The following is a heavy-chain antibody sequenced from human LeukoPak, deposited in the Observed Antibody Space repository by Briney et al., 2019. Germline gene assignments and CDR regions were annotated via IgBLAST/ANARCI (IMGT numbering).Heavy chain of an antibody. Sequence: KPSETLSLTCTVSGGSISSYYWSWIRQPPGKGLEWIGYIHYSGSTNYNPSLKSRVTISVDTPKNQFSLKLRSVTAADTAVYYCAGLHNLDAGATYYPDYWGQGTLVTVSS. J-gene: IGHJ4*02. V-gene: IGHV4-59*01. D-gene: IGHD1-26*01. CDR3: AGLHNLDAGATYYPDY. CDR1: GGSISSYY. CDR2: IHYSGST.